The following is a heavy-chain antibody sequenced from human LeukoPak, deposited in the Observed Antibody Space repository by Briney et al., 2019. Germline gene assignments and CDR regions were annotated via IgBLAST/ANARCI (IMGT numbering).Heavy chain of an antibody. Sequence: AETLTLSCAVYGVSFSGYYLSWVRQPPGKGLEWIGEINHGGSTNYNPALKSRVTISVDTSKNQFSLKLSSVTAEDTAVHYWARGRVFDIWGQGTMATVSS. CDR3: ARGRVFDI. V-gene: IGHV4-34*01. CDR2: INHGGST. J-gene: IGHJ3*02. CDR1: GVSFSGYY.